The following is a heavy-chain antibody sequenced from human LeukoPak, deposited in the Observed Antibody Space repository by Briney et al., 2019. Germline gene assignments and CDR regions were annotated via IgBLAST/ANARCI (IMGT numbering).Heavy chain of an antibody. V-gene: IGHV3-23*01. D-gene: IGHD2-8*01. J-gene: IGHJ4*02. CDR1: GFTFSSYA. CDR3: AKDTSIGKYCTSGVCSPFDY. Sequence: GGSLRLSCAGSGFTFSSYAMSWVRQAPGKGLEWVSAISDSGDYTYYADSVKGRFTISRDNSKNTLYLHVNSLRAEDTAVYYCAKDTSIGKYCTSGVCSPFDYWGKGTLVTVSS. CDR2: ISDSGDYT.